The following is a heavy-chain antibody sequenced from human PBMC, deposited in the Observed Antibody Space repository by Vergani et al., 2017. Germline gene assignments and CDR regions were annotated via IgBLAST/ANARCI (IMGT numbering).Heavy chain of an antibody. Sequence: QVQLQQWGAGLLKPSETLSLTCAVYGGSFSGYYWSWIRQPPGKGLEWIGEINHSGSTNYNPSLKSRVTISVDKSKNQFSLKLSSVTAADTAVYYCARGEWLVPDYWGQGTLVTVSS. CDR2: INHSGST. D-gene: IGHD6-19*01. CDR1: GGSFSGYY. CDR3: ARGEWLVPDY. J-gene: IGHJ4*02. V-gene: IGHV4-34*01.